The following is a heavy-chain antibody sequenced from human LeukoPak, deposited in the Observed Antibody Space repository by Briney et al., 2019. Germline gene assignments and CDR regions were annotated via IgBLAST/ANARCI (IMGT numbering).Heavy chain of an antibody. D-gene: IGHD2-21*01. V-gene: IGHV3-74*01. CDR3: AKGGAYCGGGSCPSDY. J-gene: IGHJ4*02. CDR1: GFTFSSYW. CDR2: INTDGSIT. Sequence: PGGSLRLSCAASGFTFSSYWMHWVRHAPGKGLVWVSRINTDGSITNYADSVKGRFTISRDNAKNTLYLQMNSLRVEDTAVYYCAKGGAYCGGGSCPSDYWGQGTLVTVSS.